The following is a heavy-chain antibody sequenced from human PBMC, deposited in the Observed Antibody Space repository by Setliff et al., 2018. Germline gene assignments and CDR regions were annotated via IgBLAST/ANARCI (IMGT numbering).Heavy chain of an antibody. CDR3: ARTIYGDCPVD. Sequence: SETLSLTCTVSGGSISSSYWSWIRQPPGKGLEWIGNIHTSGTNYNLSLKSRVTISMDTSKNQFSLKLTSVTAADTAVYYCARTIYGDCPVDWGQGTLVTVSS. CDR2: IHTSGT. CDR1: GGSISSSY. J-gene: IGHJ4*02. V-gene: IGHV4-4*08. D-gene: IGHD4-17*01.